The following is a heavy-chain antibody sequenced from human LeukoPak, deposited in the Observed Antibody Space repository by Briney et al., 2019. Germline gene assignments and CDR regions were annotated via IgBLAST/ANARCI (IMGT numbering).Heavy chain of an antibody. CDR3: VSSGPLTIFGVVIGEYGMDV. D-gene: IGHD3-3*01. J-gene: IGHJ6*02. V-gene: IGHV4-34*01. CDR1: GGSFSGYY. CDR2: INHSGST. Sequence: KASETLSLTCAVYGGSFSGYYWSWIRQPPGKGLEWIGEINHSGSTNYNPSLKSRVTISVDTSKNQFSLKLSSVTAADTAVYYCVSSGPLTIFGVVIGEYGMDVWGQGTTVTVSS.